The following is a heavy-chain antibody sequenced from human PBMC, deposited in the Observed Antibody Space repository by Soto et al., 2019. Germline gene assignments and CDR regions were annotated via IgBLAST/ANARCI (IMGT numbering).Heavy chain of an antibody. D-gene: IGHD3-3*01. CDR1: GYDFNTNW. Sequence: GESLKISCRGSGYDFNTNWFGWVRQLPGRGLEWVGIMYPGDSDTRYNPSLQGHVTLSVDVTVSTAFLQWRSLETSDTGMYFCARLPRDCNKTSCYYADHWGQGTQVTVS. J-gene: IGHJ4*02. CDR3: ARLPRDCNKTSCYYADH. CDR2: MYPGDSDT. V-gene: IGHV5-51*01.